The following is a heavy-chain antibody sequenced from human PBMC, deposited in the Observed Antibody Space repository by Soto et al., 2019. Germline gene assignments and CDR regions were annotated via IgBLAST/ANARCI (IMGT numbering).Heavy chain of an antibody. CDR2: IYPSDSDT. CDR3: ARLSGCSSTSCYTHMDV. V-gene: IGHV5-51*01. Sequence: PGESLKISCKGSGYIFTSYWICCFRQMPVKVLEWMGIIYPSDSDTRYSPSFQGQVTISADKSISAAYLQWSSLKASDTAMYYCARLSGCSSTSCYTHMDVWGQGTTVTVSS. D-gene: IGHD2-2*02. CDR1: GYIFTSYW. J-gene: IGHJ6*02.